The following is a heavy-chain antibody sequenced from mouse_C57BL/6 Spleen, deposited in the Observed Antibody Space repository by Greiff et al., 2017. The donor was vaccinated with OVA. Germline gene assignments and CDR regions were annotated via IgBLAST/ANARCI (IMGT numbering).Heavy chain of an antibody. Sequence: QVQLQQSGAELVMPGASVKLSCKASGYTFTSYWMHWVKQRPGQGLEWIGEIDPSDSYTNYNQKFKGKSTLTVDKSSSTAYMQLSSLTSEDSAVYYCARGAAQATFAYWGQGTLVTVSA. J-gene: IGHJ3*01. CDR1: GYTFTSYW. CDR2: IDPSDSYT. CDR3: ARGAAQATFAY. D-gene: IGHD3-2*02. V-gene: IGHV1-69*01.